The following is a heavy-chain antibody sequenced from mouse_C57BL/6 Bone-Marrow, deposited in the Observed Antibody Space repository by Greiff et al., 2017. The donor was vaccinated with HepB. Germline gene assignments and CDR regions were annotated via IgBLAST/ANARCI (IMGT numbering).Heavy chain of an antibody. D-gene: IGHD1-1*01. Sequence: VQLQQPGAELVKPGASVKVSCKASRYTFTSYWMHWVKQRPGQGLEWIGRIHPSDSDTNYNQKFKGKATLTVDKSSSTAYMQLSSLTSEDSAVYYGAMRDYCGSRDYAMDYWGQGTSVTVSS. V-gene: IGHV1-74*01. CDR1: RYTFTSYW. CDR2: IHPSDSDT. J-gene: IGHJ4*01. CDR3: AMRDYCGSRDYAMDY.